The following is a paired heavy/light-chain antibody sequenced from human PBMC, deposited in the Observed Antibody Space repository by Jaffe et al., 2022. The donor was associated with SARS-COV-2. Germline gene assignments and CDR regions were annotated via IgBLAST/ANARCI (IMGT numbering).Light chain of an antibody. V-gene: IGLV1-44*01. J-gene: IGLJ3*02. CDR3: AAWDDSLNGYWV. CDR2: SNN. CDR1: SSNIGSNT. Sequence: QSVLTQPPSASGTPGQRVTISCSGSSSNIGSNTVNWYQQLPGTAPKLLIYSNNQRPSGVPDRFSGSKSGTSASLAISGLQSEDEADYYCAAWDDSLNGYWVFGGGTKLTVL.
Heavy chain of an antibody. V-gene: IGHV1-8*01. Sequence: QVQLVQSGAEVKKPGASVKVSCKASGYTFTSYDINWVRQATGQGLEWMGWMNPNSGNTGYAQKFQGRVTMTRNTSISTAYMELSSLRSEDTAVYYCARGYESSILWWGFPAQWFDPWGQGTLVTVSS. CDR2: MNPNSGNT. J-gene: IGHJ5*02. D-gene: IGHD2-21*01. CDR3: ARGYESSILWWGFPAQWFDP. CDR1: GYTFTSYD.